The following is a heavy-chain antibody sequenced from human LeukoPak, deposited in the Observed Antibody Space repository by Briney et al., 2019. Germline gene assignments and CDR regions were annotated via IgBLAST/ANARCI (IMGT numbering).Heavy chain of an antibody. V-gene: IGHV1-69*01. CDR2: IIPIFGTA. Sequence: SVKVSCKASGGTFSSYAISWVRQAPGQGLEWMGGIIPIFGTANYAQKFQGRVTITADESTSTAYMELSSLRSDDTAVYYCARGNYYGPGGDYWGQGTLVTVSS. D-gene: IGHD3-10*01. J-gene: IGHJ4*02. CDR3: ARGNYYGPGGDY. CDR1: GGTFSSYA.